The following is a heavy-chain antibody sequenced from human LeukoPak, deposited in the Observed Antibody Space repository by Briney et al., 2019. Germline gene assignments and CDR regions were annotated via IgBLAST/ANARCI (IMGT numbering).Heavy chain of an antibody. J-gene: IGHJ3*01. CDR2: NYSNEHT. V-gene: IGHV4-4*07. D-gene: IGHD3-22*01. CDR1: GDSITSFD. Sequence: SETPSLTCSLSGDSITSFDWSLVRHPAGKGLEKIGRNYSNEHTGTNPSLRGRVTISVDKSRNLVSLRLSSVAAADTGVYYCARDRGIGIVESRVAFDLWGQGTMVTVSS. CDR3: ARDRGIGIVESRVAFDL.